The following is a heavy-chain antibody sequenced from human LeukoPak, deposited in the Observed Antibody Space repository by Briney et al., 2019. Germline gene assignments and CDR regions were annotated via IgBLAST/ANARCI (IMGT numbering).Heavy chain of an antibody. D-gene: IGHD4-17*01. J-gene: IGHJ4*02. CDR2: IKQDGSEK. V-gene: IGHV3-7*03. Sequence: GGSLRLSCAASGFTFSNYAMSWVRQAPGKGLEWVANIKQDGSEKYYVDSVKGRFTISRDNAKNSLYLQMNSLRAEDTAVYYCARARTVTKYYFDYWGQGTLVTVSS. CDR1: GFTFSNYA. CDR3: ARARTVTKYYFDY.